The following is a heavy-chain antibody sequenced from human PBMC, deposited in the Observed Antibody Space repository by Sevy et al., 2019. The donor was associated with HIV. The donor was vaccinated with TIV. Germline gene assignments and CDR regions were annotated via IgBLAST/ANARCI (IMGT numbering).Heavy chain of an antibody. Sequence: ASVKVSCKASGYTFSSYYIHWVRQAPGQALEWMGLINPGGGGTNYAQKFQGSVTLTRDMSTTKVYMELGSLRSEDTAVYYCARVHPCGGDCYYSDFWGQGTLVTVSS. J-gene: IGHJ4*02. D-gene: IGHD2-21*02. V-gene: IGHV1-46*01. CDR3: ARVHPCGGDCYYSDF. CDR1: GYTFSSYY. CDR2: INPGGGGT.